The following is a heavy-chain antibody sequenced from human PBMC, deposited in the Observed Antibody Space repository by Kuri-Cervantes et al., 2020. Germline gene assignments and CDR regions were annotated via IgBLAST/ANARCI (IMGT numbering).Heavy chain of an antibody. CDR3: ARATWPTYYFDY. CDR2: IHYSGST. Sequence: SCTVSGGSISSGDYYWSWIRQPPGKGLEWIGYIHYSGSTYYNPSLKSRVTISVDTSRNQFSVKLSSVTAADSAVYYCARATWPTYYFDYWGQGTLVTVSS. V-gene: IGHV4-30-4*01. CDR1: GGSISSGDYY. J-gene: IGHJ4*02.